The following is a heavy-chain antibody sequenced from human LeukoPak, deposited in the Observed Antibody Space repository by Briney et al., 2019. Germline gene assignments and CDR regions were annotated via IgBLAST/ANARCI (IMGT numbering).Heavy chain of an antibody. CDR1: GYSISSGYY. CDR3: AGLDYDILTGYGFDP. Sequence: SETLSLTCTVSGYSISSGYYWSWIRQPPGKGLEWIGYIYYSGSTNYNPSLKSRVTISVDTSKNQFSLKLSSVTAADTAVYYCAGLDYDILTGYGFDPWGQGTLVTVSS. D-gene: IGHD3-9*01. J-gene: IGHJ5*02. V-gene: IGHV4-61*01. CDR2: IYYSGST.